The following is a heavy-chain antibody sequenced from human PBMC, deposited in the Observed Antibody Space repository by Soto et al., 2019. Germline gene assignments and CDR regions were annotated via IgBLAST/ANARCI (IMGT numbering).Heavy chain of an antibody. V-gene: IGHV1-18*01. Sequence: QVQLVQSGAEVKKPGASVTVSCKASGYTFTSHGISWVRRAPGQGLEWMGWISTYNGNTNYAQELQGRVTMTTDTSTPTAYMELRSLRSDDTAVYYCARDAGITIYTRDTFDMWGQGTVVTVSS. CDR2: ISTYNGNT. CDR1: GYTFTSHG. D-gene: IGHD3-10*01. J-gene: IGHJ3*02. CDR3: ARDAGITIYTRDTFDM.